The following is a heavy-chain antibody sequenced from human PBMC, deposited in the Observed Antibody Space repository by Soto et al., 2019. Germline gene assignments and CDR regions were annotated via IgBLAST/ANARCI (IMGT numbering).Heavy chain of an antibody. D-gene: IGHD6-13*01. J-gene: IGHJ4*02. CDR1: GGSISSSNW. CDR2: IYHSGST. CDR3: ARAAMGGSSWPFDY. V-gene: IGHV4-4*02. Sequence: QVQLQESGPGLVKPSGTLSLTCAVSGGSISSSNWWSWVRQPPGKGLEWIGEIYHSGSTNYNPSLXXXVXXSVDKSKNQFSLKLSSVTAADTALYYCARAAMGGSSWPFDYWGQGTLVTVSS.